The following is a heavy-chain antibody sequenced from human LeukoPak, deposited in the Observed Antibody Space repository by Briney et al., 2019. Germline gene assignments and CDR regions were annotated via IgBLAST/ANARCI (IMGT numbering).Heavy chain of an antibody. CDR1: GGSFSGYY. CDR3: AGEWYNWNGFDY. D-gene: IGHD1-1*01. J-gene: IGHJ4*02. Sequence: SETLSLTCAVYGGSFSGYYWSWIRQPPGKGLEWIGEINHSGSTNYNPSLKSRVTISVDTSKNQFFLKLSSVTAADTAVYYCAGEWYNWNGFDYWGQGTLVTVSS. V-gene: IGHV4-34*01. CDR2: INHSGST.